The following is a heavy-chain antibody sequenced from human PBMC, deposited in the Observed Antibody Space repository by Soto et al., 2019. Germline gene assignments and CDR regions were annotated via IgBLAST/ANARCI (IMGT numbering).Heavy chain of an antibody. CDR3: ARHQVGYFGQDFYYYGMDV. J-gene: IGHJ6*02. D-gene: IGHD3-9*01. Sequence: PGESLKISCRASGFTFTDYWIVWVRQMPGKGLEWMGVIYPGDSKTKYNPSFQGQVTLSADKSITTAYLQWSSLEASDTAVYYCARHQVGYFGQDFYYYGMDVWGQGTTVTVSS. CDR2: IYPGDSKT. CDR1: GFTFTDYW. V-gene: IGHV5-51*01.